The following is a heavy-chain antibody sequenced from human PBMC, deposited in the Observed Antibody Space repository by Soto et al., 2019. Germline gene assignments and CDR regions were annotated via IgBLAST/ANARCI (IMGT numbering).Heavy chain of an antibody. CDR1: GYTFTGYY. CDR3: ARGGDSSSWYPNRYYYYYMDV. D-gene: IGHD6-13*01. J-gene: IGHJ6*03. CDR2: INPNSGGT. Sequence: QVQLVQSGAEVKKPGASVKVSCKASGYTFTGYYMHWVRQAPGQGLEWMGWINPNSGGTNYAQKFQCWVTMTRDTSISTAYMELSRLRSDDTAVYYCARGGDSSSWYPNRYYYYYMDVWGKGTTVTVSS. V-gene: IGHV1-2*04.